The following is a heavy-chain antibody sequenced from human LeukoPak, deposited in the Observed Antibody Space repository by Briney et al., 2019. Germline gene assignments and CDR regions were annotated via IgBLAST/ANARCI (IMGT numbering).Heavy chain of an antibody. Sequence: PSETLSLTCTVSGGSISSYYWSWIRQPPGKGLEWIGYIYYSGSTNYNPSLKSRVTISVDTSKNQFSLKLSSVTAADTAVYYCARSRDGYNSVVQNFDYWGQGTLVTVSS. CDR3: ARSRDGYNSVVQNFDY. CDR1: GGSISSYY. CDR2: IYYSGST. D-gene: IGHD5-24*01. V-gene: IGHV4-59*01. J-gene: IGHJ4*02.